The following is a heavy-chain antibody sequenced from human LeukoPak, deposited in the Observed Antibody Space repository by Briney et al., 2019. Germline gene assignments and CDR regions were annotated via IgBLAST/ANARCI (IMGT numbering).Heavy chain of an antibody. D-gene: IGHD4-23*01. CDR3: ARGGGKSFAFDI. CDR1: GFTFSSYS. CDR2: ISSSNSYI. V-gene: IGHV3-21*01. J-gene: IGHJ3*02. Sequence: SGGSLRLSCAASGFTFSSYSMNWVRQAPGKGLEWVSSISSSNSYIYYADSVKGRFTISRDNAKNSLYLQMNSLRAEDTAVYYCARGGGKSFAFDIWGQGTMVTVSS.